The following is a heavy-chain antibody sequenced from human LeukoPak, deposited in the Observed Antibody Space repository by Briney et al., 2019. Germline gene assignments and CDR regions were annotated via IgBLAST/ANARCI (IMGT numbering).Heavy chain of an antibody. D-gene: IGHD6-19*01. CDR1: GGTFSSYA. V-gene: IGHV1-69*04. CDR3: ARDYLSSGWSEAFDY. Sequence: GASVKVSCKASGGTFSSYAISWVRQAPGQGLEWMGRIIPILGIANYAQKFQGRVTITADKSTSTAYMELSSLRSEDTAVYYCARDYLSSGWSEAFDYWGQGTLVTVSS. J-gene: IGHJ4*02. CDR2: IIPILGIA.